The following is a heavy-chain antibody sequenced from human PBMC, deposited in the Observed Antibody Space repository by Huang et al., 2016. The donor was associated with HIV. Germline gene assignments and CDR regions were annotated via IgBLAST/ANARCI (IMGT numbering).Heavy chain of an antibody. D-gene: IGHD6-19*01. J-gene: IGHJ1*01. CDR3: ALKGDSSGWEYFRH. Sequence: QVQLVESGGGVVQPGRSLRLSCAASGFTFSSYGMHWVRQAPGRGLGWVAVIWYDGSNKYYADAVKGRFTISRDNSKNTLYLQMNSLKTEDTAVYYCALKGDSSGWEYFRHWGQGTLVTVSP. V-gene: IGHV3-33*08. CDR1: GFTFSSYG. CDR2: IWYDGSNK.